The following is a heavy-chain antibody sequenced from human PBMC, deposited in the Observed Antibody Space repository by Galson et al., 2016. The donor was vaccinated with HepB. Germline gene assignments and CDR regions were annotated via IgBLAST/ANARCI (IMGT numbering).Heavy chain of an antibody. CDR3: AREACNAFLN. V-gene: IGHV1-18*01. CDR1: GYRFTDFG. CDR2: ISANNGNT. J-gene: IGHJ3*01. D-gene: IGHD2/OR15-2a*01. Sequence: SVKVSCKASGYRFTDFGISWVRQAPGQGLEWMGWISANNGNTKYAQKFQGRVTMATDTSTSTAYMELTSLRSDDTAVYYCAREACNAFLNWGQGTMVTVTS.